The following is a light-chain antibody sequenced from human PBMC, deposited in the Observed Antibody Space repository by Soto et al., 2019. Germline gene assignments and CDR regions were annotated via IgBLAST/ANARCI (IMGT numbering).Light chain of an antibody. Sequence: QSALTQPASLSGSPGQSITLSCTGTSSDVGGYNYVSWYQQHPGKAPKLMIYEVSNRPSGVSNRFSGSKSGNTASLPISGLQAEDEADYYCSSYTSSSTLVVFGGGTKLTVL. CDR3: SSYTSSSTLVV. J-gene: IGLJ2*01. CDR2: EVS. CDR1: SSDVGGYNY. V-gene: IGLV2-14*01.